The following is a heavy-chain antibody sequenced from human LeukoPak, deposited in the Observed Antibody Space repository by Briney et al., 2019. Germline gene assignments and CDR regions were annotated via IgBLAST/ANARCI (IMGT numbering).Heavy chain of an antibody. Sequence: SETLSLTCTVSGYSISSGYYWSWIRQPPGKGLEWIGYIYYSGSTNYNPSLKSRVTISVDTSKNQFSLKLSSVTAADTAVYYCAREYTLTPAAAGPFDYWGQGTLVTVSS. CDR2: IYYSGST. J-gene: IGHJ4*02. CDR3: AREYTLTPAAAGPFDY. D-gene: IGHD6-13*01. V-gene: IGHV4-61*01. CDR1: GYSISSGYY.